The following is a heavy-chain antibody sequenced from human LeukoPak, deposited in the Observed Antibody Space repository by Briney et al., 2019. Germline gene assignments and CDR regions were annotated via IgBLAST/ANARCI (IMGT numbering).Heavy chain of an antibody. CDR1: GFTFSSYS. CDR2: ISRRSSYI. J-gene: IGHJ4*02. D-gene: IGHD3-3*01. CDR3: ATDRGWRTSGYYLYYFEY. Sequence: GGSLRLSCAASGFTFSSYSMNWVRQAPRKGLEWVSCISRRSSYIDSADPVKGRFTISRDTAKNPLYMQMNSLRAEDTDVYYCATDRGWRTSGYYLYYFEYWGQGTLVTFS. V-gene: IGHV3-21*01.